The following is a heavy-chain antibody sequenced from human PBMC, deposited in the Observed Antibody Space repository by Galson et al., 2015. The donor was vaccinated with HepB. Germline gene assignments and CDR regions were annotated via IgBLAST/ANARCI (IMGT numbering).Heavy chain of an antibody. CDR1: GFTFSSYW. J-gene: IGHJ4*02. CDR3: ARDQFLWFGEVGGGAY. Sequence: LRLSCAASGFTFSSYWMSWVRQAPGKGLEWVGNIKQDGSEKYYVDSVKGRFTISRANAKNSLYLQMNSLRAEDTAVYYCARDQFLWFGEVGGGAYWGQGTLVTVSS. D-gene: IGHD3-10*01. CDR2: IKQDGSEK. V-gene: IGHV3-7*01.